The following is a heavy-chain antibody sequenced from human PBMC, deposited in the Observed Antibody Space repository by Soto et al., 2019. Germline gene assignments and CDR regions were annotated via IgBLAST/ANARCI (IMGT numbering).Heavy chain of an antibody. J-gene: IGHJ4*02. CDR2: IYHSGST. CDR1: GGSISSGGYS. D-gene: IGHD2-21*02. V-gene: IGHV4-30-2*01. Sequence: SETLSLTCAVSGGSISSGGYSWSWIRQPPGKGLEWIGYIYHSGSTYYNPSLKSRVTISVDRSKNQFSLKLSSVTAADTAVYYCARQAYCGGDCYLGPFDYWGQGTLVTVSS. CDR3: ARQAYCGGDCYLGPFDY.